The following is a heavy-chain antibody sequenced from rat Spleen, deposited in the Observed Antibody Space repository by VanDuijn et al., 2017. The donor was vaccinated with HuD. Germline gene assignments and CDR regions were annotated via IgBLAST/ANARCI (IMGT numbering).Heavy chain of an antibody. J-gene: IGHJ2*01. V-gene: IGHV5-22*01. Sequence: EVQLVESGGGLVQPGRSLQLSCAASGFTFRDYYMAWVRQAPKKGLERVASISFEGGDTDYADTVKGRFTISRDNSKNTLYLEMNSLRSEDTAMYYCATWTMGWGQGVMVTVSS. CDR3: ATWTMG. D-gene: IGHD1-7*01. CDR2: ISFEGGDT. CDR1: GFTFRDYY.